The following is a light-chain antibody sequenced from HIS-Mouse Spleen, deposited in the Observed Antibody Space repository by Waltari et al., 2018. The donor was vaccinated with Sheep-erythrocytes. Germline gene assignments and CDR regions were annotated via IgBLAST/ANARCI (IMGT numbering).Light chain of an antibody. V-gene: IGKV1-12*01. CDR3: QQANSFTPT. J-gene: IGKJ1*01. CDR1: QGISSW. CDR2: AAS. Sequence: DIQMTQSPSSVSASVGDRVTITCRASQGISSWLGWYQQKPGKAPKPLIYAASSLQSGVPSRFSGSGSGTDFTLTISSLQPEDFATYYCQQANSFTPTFGQGTKVEIK.